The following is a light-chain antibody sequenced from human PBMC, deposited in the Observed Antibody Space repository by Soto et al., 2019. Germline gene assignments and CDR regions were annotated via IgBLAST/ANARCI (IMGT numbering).Light chain of an antibody. Sequence: DVVMTQTPLSSPVTLGQPASISCRSSESLVHSDGRTYLSWLQQRPGQPPRLLLYLISNRFSGVPDRFSGSGAGTDFTLKISRVEAEDLGVYYCVQLTHFPWTVGQGTKVEIK. V-gene: IGKV2-24*01. CDR3: VQLTHFPWT. CDR1: ESLVHSDGRTY. CDR2: LIS. J-gene: IGKJ1*01.